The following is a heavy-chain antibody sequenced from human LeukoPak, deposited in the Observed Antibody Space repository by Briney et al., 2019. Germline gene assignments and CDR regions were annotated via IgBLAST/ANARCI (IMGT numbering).Heavy chain of an antibody. Sequence: ASVNVSCKASGYTFTSYDINWVRQATGQGLEWMGWMNPNSGNTGYAQKFQGRVTMTRNTSISTAYMELSSLRSEDTAVYYCARGPYYDFWSGYYHYYYYGMDVWGQGTTVTVSS. D-gene: IGHD3-3*01. V-gene: IGHV1-8*01. J-gene: IGHJ6*02. CDR2: MNPNSGNT. CDR3: ARGPYYDFWSGYYHYYYYGMDV. CDR1: GYTFTSYD.